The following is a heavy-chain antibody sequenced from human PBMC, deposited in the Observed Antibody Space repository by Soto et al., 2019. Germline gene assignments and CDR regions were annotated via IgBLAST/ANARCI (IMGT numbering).Heavy chain of an antibody. CDR1: GFTFSSFA. V-gene: IGHV3-23*01. D-gene: IGHD4-4*01. J-gene: IGHJ5*02. CDR3: AKEVYSNYGTNWFDP. CDR2: ISGSGGST. Sequence: PGGSLRLSCAASGFTFSSFAMSWVRQAPGKGLEWVSAISGSGGSTYYADSVKGRFTISRDNSKNTLYLQMNSLRAEDTAVYYCAKEVYSNYGTNWFDPWGQGTLVTVSS.